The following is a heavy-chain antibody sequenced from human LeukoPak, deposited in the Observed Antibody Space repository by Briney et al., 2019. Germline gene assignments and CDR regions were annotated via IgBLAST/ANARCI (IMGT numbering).Heavy chain of an antibody. D-gene: IGHD2-8*01. CDR2: IGTAGDT. CDR1: GFTFSSYD. CDR3: ARAYRVRFQPLLYFDY. V-gene: IGHV3-13*01. Sequence: GGSLRLSCAASGFTFSSYDMHWVRQATGKVLEWVSAIGTAGDTYYPGSVKGRFTISRENAKNSLHLQMNSLRAGDTAVYYCARAYRVRFQPLLYFDYWSQGTLVTVSS. J-gene: IGHJ4*02.